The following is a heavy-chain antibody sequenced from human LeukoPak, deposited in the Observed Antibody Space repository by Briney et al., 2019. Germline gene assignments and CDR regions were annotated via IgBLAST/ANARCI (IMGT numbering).Heavy chain of an antibody. V-gene: IGHV3-38-3*01. J-gene: IGHJ4*02. CDR1: GFTVSSDE. D-gene: IGHD3-10*01. CDR2: ISGGST. CDR3: ASVYGSGSYSDY. Sequence: PGGSLRLSCAASGFTVSSDEMSWVRQAPGKGLEWVSSISGGSTYYADSRKGRFTISRDNSKNTLHLQMNSLRAEDTAVYYCASVYGSGSYSDYWGQGTLVTVSS.